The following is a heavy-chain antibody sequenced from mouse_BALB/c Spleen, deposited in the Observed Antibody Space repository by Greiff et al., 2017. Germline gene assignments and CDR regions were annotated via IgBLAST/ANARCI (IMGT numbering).Heavy chain of an antibody. CDR2: ILPGSGST. CDR3: ARFPSYDLGPLDY. CDR1: GYTFSSYW. J-gene: IGHJ2*01. V-gene: IGHV1-9*01. Sequence: QVQLQQSGAELMKPGASVKISCKATGYTFSSYWIEWVKQRPGHGLEWIGEILPGSGSTNYNEKFKGKATFTADTSSNTAYMQLSSLTSEDSAVYYCARFPSYDLGPLDYWGQGTTLTVSS. D-gene: IGHD2-12*01.